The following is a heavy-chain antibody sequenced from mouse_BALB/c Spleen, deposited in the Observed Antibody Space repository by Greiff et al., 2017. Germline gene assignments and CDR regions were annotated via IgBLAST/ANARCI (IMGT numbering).Heavy chain of an antibody. CDR2: INPSNGRT. Sequence: QVQLQQPGAELVKPGASVKLSCKASGYTFTSYWMHWVKQRPGQGLEWIGEINPSNGRTNYNEKFKSKATLTVDKSSSTAYMQLSSLTSEDSAVYYCASSHYFGSSPYAMDYWGQGTSVTVSS. D-gene: IGHD1-1*01. CDR1: GYTFTSYW. J-gene: IGHJ4*01. CDR3: ASSHYFGSSPYAMDY. V-gene: IGHV1S81*02.